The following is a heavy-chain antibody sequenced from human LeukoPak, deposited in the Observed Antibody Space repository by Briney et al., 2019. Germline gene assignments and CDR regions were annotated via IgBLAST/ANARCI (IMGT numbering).Heavy chain of an antibody. V-gene: IGHV3-23*01. J-gene: IGHJ4*02. CDR1: GFTFSSYA. CDR3: AKTTTGYSSGRYPGWPVDY. D-gene: IGHD6-19*01. Sequence: GGSPRLSCAASGFTFSSYAMYWVRQAPGKGLEWVSGIVGSGGSTHYADSVKGRFTISRDNSKNTVYLQMNGLRAEDTAVYYCAKTTTGYSSGRYPGWPVDYWGQGTLVTVSS. CDR2: IVGSGGST.